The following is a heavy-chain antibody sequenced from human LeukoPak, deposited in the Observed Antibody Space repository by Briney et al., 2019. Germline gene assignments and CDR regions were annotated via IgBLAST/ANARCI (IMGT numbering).Heavy chain of an antibody. V-gene: IGHV4-59*01. CDR3: ARQSISGSSLSYFDY. Sequence: PSETLSLTCTVSGGSISSYYWSWIRQPPGKGLEWIGNIYDSGSTNYNPSLKSRVTISVDTSKNQCSLKLSSVTAADTAVYYCARQSISGSSLSYFDYWGQGTLVNGSS. CDR1: GGSISSYY. J-gene: IGHJ4*02. CDR2: IYDSGST. D-gene: IGHD3-22*01.